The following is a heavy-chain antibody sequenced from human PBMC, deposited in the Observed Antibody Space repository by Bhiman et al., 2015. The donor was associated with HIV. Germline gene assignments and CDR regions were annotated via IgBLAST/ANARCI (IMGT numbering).Heavy chain of an antibody. CDR2: IKPDGSEK. CDR3: AREGQLGY. CDR1: GFTFSKYW. Sequence: EVQLVESGGGLVKPGGSLRLSCAASGFTFSKYWMSWVRQAPGKGLEWVANIKPDGSEKYYVDSVKGRFTISRDNAKNSLYLQMNSLRAEDTAVYFCAREGQLGYWGQGTQVTVSS. V-gene: IGHV3-7*05. D-gene: IGHD6-13*01. J-gene: IGHJ4*02.